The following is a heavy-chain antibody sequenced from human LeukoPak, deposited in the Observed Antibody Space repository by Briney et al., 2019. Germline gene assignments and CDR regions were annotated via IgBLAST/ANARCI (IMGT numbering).Heavy chain of an antibody. CDR1: GYTFTSYY. Sequence: ASVKVSCKASGYTFTSYYMHWVRQAPGQGLEWMGGIIPIFGTANYAQKFQGRVTITTDESTSTAYMELSSLRSEDTAVYYCARAPVTYYDILTGYPFDYWGQGTLVTVSS. CDR3: ARAPVTYYDILTGYPFDY. V-gene: IGHV1-69*05. D-gene: IGHD3-9*01. CDR2: IIPIFGTA. J-gene: IGHJ4*02.